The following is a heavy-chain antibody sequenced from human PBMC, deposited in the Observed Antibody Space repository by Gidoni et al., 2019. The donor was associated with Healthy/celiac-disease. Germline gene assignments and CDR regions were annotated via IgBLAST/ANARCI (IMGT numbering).Heavy chain of an antibody. CDR3: ARDAVLWFGENRDASDY. CDR1: GLTVSSNY. Sequence: EVKLVESGGGLIQPGGSLRLSGAASGLTVSSNYMSWVRQAPGKGLEWVSVIYSGGSTYYADSVKGRFTISRDNSKNTLYLQMNSLRAEDTAVYYCARDAVLWFGENRDASDYWGQGTLVTVSS. V-gene: IGHV3-53*01. J-gene: IGHJ4*02. CDR2: IYSGGST. D-gene: IGHD3-10*01.